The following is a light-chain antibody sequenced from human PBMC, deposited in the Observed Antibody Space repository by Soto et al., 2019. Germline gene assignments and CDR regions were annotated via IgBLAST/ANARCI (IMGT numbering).Light chain of an antibody. CDR1: SSDIGAYNY. V-gene: IGLV2-8*01. CDR2: EVS. J-gene: IGLJ3*02. Sequence: QSVLTQPPSASGSPGQSVTISCTGTSSDIGAYNYVSWYQQHPGKAPKLMIHEVSKRPSGVPDRFSGSKSGNTASLTVSGLQAEDEADYYCSSYAGSNDRWVFGGGTKLTRP. CDR3: SSYAGSNDRWV.